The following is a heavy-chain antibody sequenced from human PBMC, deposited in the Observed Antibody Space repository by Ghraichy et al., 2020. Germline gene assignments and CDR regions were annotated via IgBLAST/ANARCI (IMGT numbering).Heavy chain of an antibody. CDR2: IYYSGST. CDR1: GGSISSYY. Sequence: ESLNISCTVSGGSISSYYWSWIRQPPGKGLEWIGYIYYSGSTNYNPSLKSRVTISVDTSKNQFSLKLSSVTAADTAVYYCARHPSDTMVRGVNRGMDVWGQGTTVTVSS. V-gene: IGHV4-59*08. D-gene: IGHD3-10*01. J-gene: IGHJ6*02. CDR3: ARHPSDTMVRGVNRGMDV.